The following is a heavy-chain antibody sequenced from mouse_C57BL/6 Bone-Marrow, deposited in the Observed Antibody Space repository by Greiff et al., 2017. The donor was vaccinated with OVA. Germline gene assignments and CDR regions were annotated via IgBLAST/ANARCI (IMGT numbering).Heavy chain of an antibody. D-gene: IGHD2-4*01. CDR1: GYTFTSYW. J-gene: IGHJ4*01. Sequence: QVQLQQPGAELVKPGASVKLSCKASGYTFTSYWMHWVKQRPGQGLEWIGMIHPNSGSTNYNEKFKSKATLTVDKSSSTAYMQLSSLTSEDSAVYYCGRPYDYDRDYYAMGYWGQGTSVTGSS. CDR3: GRPYDYDRDYYAMGY. CDR2: IHPNSGST. V-gene: IGHV1-64*01.